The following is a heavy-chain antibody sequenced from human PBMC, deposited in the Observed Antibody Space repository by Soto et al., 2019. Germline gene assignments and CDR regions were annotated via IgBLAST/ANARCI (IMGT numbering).Heavy chain of an antibody. CDR1: GGSISSYY. V-gene: IGHV4-59*12. CDR2: IYYSGTT. CDR3: ARGDYYDSSGYYYAFDI. D-gene: IGHD3-22*01. Sequence: PSETLSLTCTVSGGSISSYYWSWIRQPPGKGLEWIGYIYYSGTTYYNPSLKSRVTISVDRSKNQFSLKLSSVTAADTAVYYCARGDYYDSSGYYYAFDIWGQGTMVTV. J-gene: IGHJ3*02.